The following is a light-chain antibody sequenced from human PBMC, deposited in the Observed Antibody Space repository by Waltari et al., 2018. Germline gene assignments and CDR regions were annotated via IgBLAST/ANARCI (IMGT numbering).Light chain of an antibody. CDR3: SSYTSSSTWV. V-gene: IGLV2-18*02. Sequence: QSALTQPPSVSGSPGPSVTISSPGTSSDVGSYNRVSWYKQPPGTAPKLVIYEVSNRPSGVPDRFSGSKSGNTASLTISGLRAEDEADYYCSSYTSSSTWVFGGGTKLTVL. CDR2: EVS. J-gene: IGLJ3*02. CDR1: SSDVGSYNR.